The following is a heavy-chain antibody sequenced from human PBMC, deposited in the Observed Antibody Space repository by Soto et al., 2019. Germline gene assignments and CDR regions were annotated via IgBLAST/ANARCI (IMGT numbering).Heavy chain of an antibody. V-gene: IGHV1-69*06. CDR1: GGTFSSYA. Sequence: QVQLVQSGAEVKKPGSSVKVSCKASGGTFSSYAISWVRQAPGQGLEWMGGIIPIFGTANYAQKFQGRVTITADKSTSTAYMELSSLRSEDMAVYYCARILYYDSSGYRNDAFDIWGQGTMVTVSS. D-gene: IGHD3-22*01. CDR2: IIPIFGTA. CDR3: ARILYYDSSGYRNDAFDI. J-gene: IGHJ3*02.